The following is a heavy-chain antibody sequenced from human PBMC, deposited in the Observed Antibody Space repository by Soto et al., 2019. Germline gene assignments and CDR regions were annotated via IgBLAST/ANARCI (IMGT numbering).Heavy chain of an antibody. CDR3: ARSPPGGYHYYYGMDV. J-gene: IGHJ6*02. Sequence: EVQLVESGGGLVQPGGSLRLSCAASGFTFSSYDMQWVRQATGKGLEWVSAIGTAGDTYYPVSVKGRFTISRENAKNSLYLQMNSLRAGDTAVYYCARSPPGGYHYYYGMDVWGQGTTVTVSS. V-gene: IGHV3-13*04. CDR1: GFTFSSYD. D-gene: IGHD3-22*01. CDR2: IGTAGDT.